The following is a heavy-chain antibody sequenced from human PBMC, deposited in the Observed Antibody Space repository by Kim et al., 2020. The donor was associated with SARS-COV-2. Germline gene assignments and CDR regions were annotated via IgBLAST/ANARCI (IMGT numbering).Heavy chain of an antibody. J-gene: IGHJ4*02. CDR3: ARHIQTATAFDD. Sequence: TNYGQNRQYRVTMTTDTATNTVYMELRSLRSDDTAVYYCARHIQTATAFDDWGQGTLVTVSS. V-gene: IGHV1-18*01. CDR2: T. D-gene: IGHD6-13*01.